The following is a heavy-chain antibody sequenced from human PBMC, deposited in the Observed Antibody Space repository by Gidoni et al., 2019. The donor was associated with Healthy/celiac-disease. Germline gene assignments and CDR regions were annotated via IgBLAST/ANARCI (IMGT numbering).Heavy chain of an antibody. CDR1: GYTLTELS. D-gene: IGHD3-10*01. CDR3: ATYRILHGRNVLLWFGESFDY. Sequence: QVQLVQSGAEVKKPGASVKVSCKVSGYTLTELSMHWLRQAPGKGLEWMGGFDPEDGETIYAQKFQGRVTMTEDTATDTAYMELSSLRSEDTAVYYCATYRILHGRNVLLWFGESFDYWGQGTLVTVSS. J-gene: IGHJ4*02. CDR2: FDPEDGET. V-gene: IGHV1-24*01.